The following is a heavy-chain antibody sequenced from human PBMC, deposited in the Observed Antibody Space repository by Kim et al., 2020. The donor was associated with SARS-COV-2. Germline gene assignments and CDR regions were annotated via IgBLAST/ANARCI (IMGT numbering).Heavy chain of an antibody. Sequence: GGSLRLSCAASGFTFSSYAMSWVRQAPGKGLEWVSAISGSGGSTYYADSVKGRFTISRDNSKNTLYLQMNSLRAEDTAVYYCAKSVVVVPAAMGGYFDYWGQGTLVIVSS. D-gene: IGHD2-2*01. CDR2: ISGSGGST. CDR3: AKSVVVVPAAMGGYFDY. J-gene: IGHJ4*02. CDR1: GFTFSSYA. V-gene: IGHV3-23*01.